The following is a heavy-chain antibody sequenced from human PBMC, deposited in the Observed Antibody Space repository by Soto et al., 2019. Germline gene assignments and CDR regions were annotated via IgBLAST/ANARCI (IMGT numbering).Heavy chain of an antibody. CDR1: GYTFTSYG. V-gene: IGHV1-18*01. J-gene: IGHJ4*02. CDR3: ARDRPLVTMVRGVIAFAY. D-gene: IGHD3-10*01. CDR2: ISAYNGNT. Sequence: QVQLVQSGAEVKKPGASVKVSCKASGYTFTSYGISWVRQAPGQGLEWMGWISAYNGNTNYAQKLQGRVTMTTDTSTSRAYMELRSLRSDDTAVYYCARDRPLVTMVRGVIAFAYWGQGTLVTVSS.